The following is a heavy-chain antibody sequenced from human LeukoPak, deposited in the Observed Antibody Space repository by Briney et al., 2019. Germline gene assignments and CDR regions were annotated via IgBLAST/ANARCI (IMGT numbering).Heavy chain of an antibody. J-gene: IGHJ3*02. Sequence: GGSLRLSCAASGFTFSSYWMTWVRQAPGKGLEWVASINQDQNEIHYVDSVRGRFTISRDNAKNSLYLQMNSLRAEDTAVYYCASAFYDSSGYYYDAFDMWGQGTMVTVSS. CDR2: INQDQNEI. CDR1: GFTFSSYW. D-gene: IGHD3-22*01. CDR3: ASAFYDSSGYYYDAFDM. V-gene: IGHV3-7*01.